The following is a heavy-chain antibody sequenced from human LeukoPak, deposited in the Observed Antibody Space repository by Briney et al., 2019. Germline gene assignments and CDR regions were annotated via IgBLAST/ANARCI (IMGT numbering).Heavy chain of an antibody. CDR1: GFTFSSYG. V-gene: IGHV3-30*18. CDR3: AKDRSGTFDP. D-gene: IGHD3-10*01. J-gene: IGHJ5*02. CDR2: ISYDGSNK. Sequence: PGGSPRLSCAASGFTFSSYGMHWVRQAPGKGLEWVAVISYDGSNKYYADSVKGRFTISRDNSKNTLYLQMNSLRAEDTAVYYCAKDRSGTFDPWGQGTLVTVSS.